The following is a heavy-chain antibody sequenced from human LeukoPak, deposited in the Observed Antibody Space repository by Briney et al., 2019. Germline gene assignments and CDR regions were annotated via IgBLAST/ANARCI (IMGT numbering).Heavy chain of an antibody. V-gene: IGHV3-15*01. CDR3: TTDLAIQYYFDY. J-gene: IGHJ4*02. D-gene: IGHD2-2*02. CDR2: IKSKTDGGTT. Sequence: GGSLRLSCAASGFSFNNYAMSWVRQAPGKGLEWVDRIKSKTDGGTTDYAAPLKGRFTISKDDSKNTLYLQMNSLKTEDTAVYYCTTDLAIQYYFDYWGQGTLVTVSS. CDR1: GFSFNNYA.